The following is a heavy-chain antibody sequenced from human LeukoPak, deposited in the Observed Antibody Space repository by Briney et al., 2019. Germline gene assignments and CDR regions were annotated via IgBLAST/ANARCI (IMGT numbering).Heavy chain of an antibody. CDR3: ARVLGSISH. Sequence: ASVKVSCKASGYTFTSYGISWVRQATGQGLEWIGWMNPNSGNTGFAHKFQGRVTMTRGTSINTAYMELSSLRSDDTAVYYCARVLGSISHWGQGTLVTVSS. J-gene: IGHJ4*02. CDR1: GYTFTSYG. D-gene: IGHD1-1*01. CDR2: MNPNSGNT. V-gene: IGHV1-8*02.